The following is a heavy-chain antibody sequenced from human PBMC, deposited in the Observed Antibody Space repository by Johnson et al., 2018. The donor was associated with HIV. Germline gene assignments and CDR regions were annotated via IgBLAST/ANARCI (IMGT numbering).Heavy chain of an antibody. J-gene: IGHJ3*02. CDR1: GFTFSSYG. CDR2: IRYDGSNK. D-gene: IGHD6-13*01. CDR3: AKDRYSSSPDAFDI. V-gene: IGHV3-30*02. Sequence: QVQLVESGGGVVQPGGSLRLSCAASGFTFSSYGMHWVRQAPGKGLEWVAFIRYDGSNKYYADSVKGRFTISRDNSKNTLYLQMNSLSAEDTAVYYWAKDRYSSSPDAFDIWGQGTMVTVSS.